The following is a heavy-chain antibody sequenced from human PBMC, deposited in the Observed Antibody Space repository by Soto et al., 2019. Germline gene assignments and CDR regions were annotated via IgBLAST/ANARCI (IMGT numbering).Heavy chain of an antibody. CDR2: INHSGST. Sequence: QVQLQQWGAGLLKPSETLSLTCAVYGGSFSGYYWSWIRQPPGKGLEWIGEINHSGSTNYNPSLKSRVTISVDTSKNQFSLKLSSVTAADTAVYYCASRGNRKRTTVPDDYWGQGTLVTVSS. J-gene: IGHJ4*02. V-gene: IGHV4-34*01. D-gene: IGHD4-17*01. CDR1: GGSFSGYY. CDR3: ASRGNRKRTTVPDDY.